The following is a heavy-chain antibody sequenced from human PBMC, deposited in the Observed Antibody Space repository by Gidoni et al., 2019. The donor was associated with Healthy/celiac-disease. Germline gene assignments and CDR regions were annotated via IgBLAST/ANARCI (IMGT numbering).Heavy chain of an antibody. CDR1: GGTFSSYA. CDR3: ARDGCGGDCYYDY. CDR2: IIPIFGTA. Sequence: QVQLVQSGAEVKKTGSSVKVSCQASGGTFSSYAISWVRQAPGQGLEWMGGIIPIFGTANYAQKFQGRVTITADKSTSTAYMELSSLRSEDTAVYYCARDGCGGDCYYDYWGQGTLVTVSS. D-gene: IGHD2-21*02. J-gene: IGHJ4*02. V-gene: IGHV1-69*06.